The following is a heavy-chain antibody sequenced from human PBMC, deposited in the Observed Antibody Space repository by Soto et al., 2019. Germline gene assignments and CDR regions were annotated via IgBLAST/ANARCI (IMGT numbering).Heavy chain of an antibody. V-gene: IGHV1-2*02. Sequence: ASVKVSCKASGYTFTGYYIHWVRQAPGQGLEWMGWINPNSGGRSYAQKFQGGVTMTRDMSVSTAYMELSSLRYDDTAVYYCTRTLTFGGVIYFDYWSQGTLVTVSS. D-gene: IGHD3-16*01. CDR3: TRTLTFGGVIYFDY. J-gene: IGHJ4*02. CDR1: GYTFTGYY. CDR2: INPNSGGR.